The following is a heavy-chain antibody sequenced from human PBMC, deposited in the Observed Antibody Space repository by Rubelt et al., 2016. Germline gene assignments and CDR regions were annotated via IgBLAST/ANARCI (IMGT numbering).Heavy chain of an antibody. CDR2: IYYDGSNE. J-gene: IGHJ4*02. CDR3: ATLPSAEVPSDY. CDR1: RFTFSTYG. D-gene: IGHD2-2*01. Sequence: QVQLVESGGGVVQPGRSLRLSCVASRFTFSTYGMHWVRQAPGKGLEWVAVIYYDGSNENYADSVKGRFTISSDNSKNTLYLQMNSLRVEDTAVYYCATLPSAEVPSDYWGQGTLVTVSS. V-gene: IGHV3-33*01.